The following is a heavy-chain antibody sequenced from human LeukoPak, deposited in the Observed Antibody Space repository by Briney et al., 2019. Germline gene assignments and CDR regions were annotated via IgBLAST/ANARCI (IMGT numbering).Heavy chain of an antibody. CDR1: GFTFSSYA. CDR2: ITDNGNTT. J-gene: IGHJ4*02. CDR3: ATLRLSDHFDY. D-gene: IGHD2-15*01. Sequence: EGSLRLSCAASGFTFSSYAMNWVRLSAGKGLEWVSAITDNGNTTYYADSVQGRFTISRDNSKNTLYLQMNSLGVEDTAVYYCATLRLSDHFDYWGQGTLVTVSS. V-gene: IGHV3-23*05.